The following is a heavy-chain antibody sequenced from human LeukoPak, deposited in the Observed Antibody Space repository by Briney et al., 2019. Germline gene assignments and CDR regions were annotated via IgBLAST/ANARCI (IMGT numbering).Heavy chain of an antibody. CDR3: ARMGLAVAANWFDP. Sequence: SETLSLTCAVYGGSCSGYYWSWIRQPPGKGLEWIGEINHSGSTNYNPSLKSRVTISVDTSKNQFSLKLSSVTAADTAVYYCARMGLAVAANWFDPWGQGTLVTVSS. V-gene: IGHV4-34*01. D-gene: IGHD6-19*01. CDR1: GGSCSGYY. CDR2: INHSGST. J-gene: IGHJ5*02.